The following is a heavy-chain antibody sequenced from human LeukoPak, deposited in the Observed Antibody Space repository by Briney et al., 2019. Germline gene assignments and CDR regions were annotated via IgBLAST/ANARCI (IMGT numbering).Heavy chain of an antibody. CDR1: GFTFSSYG. CDR2: IRYDGSNK. V-gene: IGHV3-30*02. CDR3: AGRIAARPFSPPFDY. J-gene: IGHJ4*02. D-gene: IGHD6-6*01. Sequence: PGGSLRLSCAASGFTFSSYGMHWVRQAPGKGLEWVAFIRYDGSNKYYADSVKGRFTISRDNSKNTLYLQMNSLRAGDPALYYCAGRIAARPFSPPFDYWGQGTLVTVSS.